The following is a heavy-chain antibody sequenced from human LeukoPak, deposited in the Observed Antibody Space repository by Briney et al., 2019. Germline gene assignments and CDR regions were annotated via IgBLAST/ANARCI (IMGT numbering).Heavy chain of an antibody. CDR1: GGSISSYY. CDR3: ARAGRWEGRPHAFDI. CDR2: VFYSGIT. V-gene: IGHV4-59*01. D-gene: IGHD1-26*01. J-gene: IGHJ3*02. Sequence: SETLSLTCTVPGGSISSYYWNWIWQPPGKGLEWIGCVFYSGITKYNPSLKSRVAISVDTSKSQFSLKLSSVTAADTAVYYCARAGRWEGRPHAFDIWGQGTMVTVSS.